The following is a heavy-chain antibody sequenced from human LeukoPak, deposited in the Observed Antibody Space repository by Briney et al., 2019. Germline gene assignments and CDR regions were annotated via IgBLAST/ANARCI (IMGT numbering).Heavy chain of an antibody. D-gene: IGHD3-10*01. J-gene: IGHJ4*02. CDR2: IGTAGDT. CDR3: ARSRENMVGFDY. Sequence: PGGSLRLSCAASGFTFSTYGMHWVRQATGKGLEWVSAIGTAGDTYYPGSVKGRFTISRENAKNSLYLQMNSLRAGDTAVYYCARSRENMVGFDYWGQGTLVTVSS. V-gene: IGHV3-13*01. CDR1: GFTFSTYG.